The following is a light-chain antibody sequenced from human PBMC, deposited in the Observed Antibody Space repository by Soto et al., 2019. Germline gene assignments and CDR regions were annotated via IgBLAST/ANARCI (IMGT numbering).Light chain of an antibody. CDR2: GSS. CDR3: QQYNTWPHT. J-gene: IGKJ2*01. CDR1: QSVSSN. V-gene: IGKV3-15*01. Sequence: DIVMTQFPVTLSVSPGERATHSCRASQSVSSNLAWYQQKPGQSPKLLLYGSSTRDTGIPARFRGSGSGTEFTLTISSLQSEDFAVYYCQQYNTWPHTFGQGTKLKIK.